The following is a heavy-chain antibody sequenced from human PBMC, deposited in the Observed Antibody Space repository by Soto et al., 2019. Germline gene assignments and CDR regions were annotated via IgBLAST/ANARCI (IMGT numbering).Heavy chain of an antibody. Sequence: GESLKISCKTSGYTFTKYWIGWVRKMPGKGLELMGLSYPGDSDTRYSPSFQGQVSFSVDKSSDTVYLQWNSLKASDTAMYYCARVGGVIVSYFGMDVWGQGTTVTVS. D-gene: IGHD3-10*01. CDR2: SYPGDSDT. V-gene: IGHV5-51*01. J-gene: IGHJ6*02. CDR1: GYTFTKYW. CDR3: ARVGGVIVSYFGMDV.